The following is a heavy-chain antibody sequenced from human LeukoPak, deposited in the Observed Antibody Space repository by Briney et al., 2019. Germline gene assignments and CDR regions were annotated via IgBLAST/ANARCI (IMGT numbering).Heavy chain of an antibody. Sequence: PGGSLRLSCAASGGTFSAYWMSWVRQAPGKGLEWVANIKEDGSEKSYVESVKGRFTISRDNTKKSLYLQMNSLRAEDTALYYCGTVAAGYYFDNWGQGTLVTVSS. CDR3: GTVAAGYYFDN. CDR1: GGTFSAYW. CDR2: IKEDGSEK. V-gene: IGHV3-7*05. D-gene: IGHD3-9*01. J-gene: IGHJ4*02.